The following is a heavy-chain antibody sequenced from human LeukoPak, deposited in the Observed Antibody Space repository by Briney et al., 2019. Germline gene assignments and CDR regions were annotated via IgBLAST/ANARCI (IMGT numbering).Heavy chain of an antibody. CDR3: ARVFYGDYYYYYYMDV. J-gene: IGHJ6*03. CDR1: GGTFSSYA. V-gene: IGHV1-69*05. D-gene: IGHD4-17*01. CDR2: IIPIFGTA. Sequence: SVKVSCKASGGTFSSYAISWVRQAPGQGLEWMGGIIPIFGTANYAQKFQGRVTITTDESTSTAYMELSSLRSADTAVYYCARVFYGDYYYYYYMDVWGKGTTVTVSS.